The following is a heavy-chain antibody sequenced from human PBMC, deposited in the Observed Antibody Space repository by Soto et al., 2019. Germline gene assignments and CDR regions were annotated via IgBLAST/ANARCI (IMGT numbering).Heavy chain of an antibody. V-gene: IGHV1-18*01. CDR3: AGSQSLRDYDFWSGYFSYYYYGMDV. CDR1: GYTFTSYG. CDR2: ISAYNGNT. Sequence: ASVKVSCRASGYTFTSYGISWVRQAPGQGLEWMGWISAYNGNTNYAQKLQGRVTMTTDTSTSTAYMELRSLRSDDTAVYYCAGSQSLRDYDFWSGYFSYYYYGMDVWG. J-gene: IGHJ6*02. D-gene: IGHD3-3*01.